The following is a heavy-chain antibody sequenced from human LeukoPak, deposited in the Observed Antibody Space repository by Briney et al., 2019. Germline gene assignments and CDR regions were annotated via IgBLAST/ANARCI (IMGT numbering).Heavy chain of an antibody. D-gene: IGHD1-26*01. CDR3: ARDLSDSGMYYFDY. Sequence: ASVKVSCKASGYTFTSSGISWVRQAPGQGLEGMGWISAYNGNTNYAQKLQGRVTMTTDTSTSTAYMELRSLRSDDTAVYYCARDLSDSGMYYFDYWGQGTLVTVSS. CDR1: GYTFTSSG. V-gene: IGHV1-18*01. J-gene: IGHJ4*02. CDR2: ISAYNGNT.